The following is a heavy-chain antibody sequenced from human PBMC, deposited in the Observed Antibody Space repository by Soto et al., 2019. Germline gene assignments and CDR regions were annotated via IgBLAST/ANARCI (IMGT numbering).Heavy chain of an antibody. D-gene: IGHD3-9*01. Sequence: SVKVSCKASGGTFSSYTISWVRQAPGQGLEWMGRIIPILGIANYAQKFQGRVTITADKSTSTAYMELSSLRSEDTAVYYCARDRASLDYDILTGYRLNFYYGMDVWGQGTTVTVS. CDR3: ARDRASLDYDILTGYRLNFYYGMDV. CDR2: IIPILGIA. V-gene: IGHV1-69*04. CDR1: GGTFSSYT. J-gene: IGHJ6*02.